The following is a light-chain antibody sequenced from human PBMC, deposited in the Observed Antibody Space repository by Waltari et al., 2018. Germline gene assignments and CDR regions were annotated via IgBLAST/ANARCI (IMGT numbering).Light chain of an antibody. CDR2: AAS. J-gene: IGKJ2*01. V-gene: IGKV1-27*01. CDR1: QDIVNF. CDR3: QKYNSAPPT. Sequence: DIQMTQSPSSLSASVGDRVPITCRARQDIVNFLAWYQQKPGRVPKLLIYAASTTQLGVPSRFRGSGSGTDFTLTISSLQAEDVATYYCQKYNSAPPTFGQGTKVEIK.